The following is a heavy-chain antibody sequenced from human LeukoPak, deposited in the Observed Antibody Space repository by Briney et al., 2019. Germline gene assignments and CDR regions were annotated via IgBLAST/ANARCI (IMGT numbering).Heavy chain of an antibody. CDR2: ITGSGDTT. V-gene: IGHV3-23*01. D-gene: IGHD6-13*01. CDR3: VKDYSTIPAAANPLFDY. Sequence: GGSLRLSCAASGFTLSSYAVTWVRQAPGKGLEWVSGITGSGDTTFYADSVKGRFTISRDNSKSTLYLQMHSLRAEDTAVYYCVKDYSTIPAAANPLFDYWGQGALVTVSS. J-gene: IGHJ4*02. CDR1: GFTLSSYA.